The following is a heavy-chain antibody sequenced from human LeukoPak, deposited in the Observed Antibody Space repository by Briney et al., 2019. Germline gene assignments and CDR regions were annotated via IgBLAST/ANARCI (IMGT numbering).Heavy chain of an antibody. D-gene: IGHD6-19*01. V-gene: IGHV3-33*06. CDR3: AKGGSGSGWYRYFDY. CDR1: GFTFSSYG. J-gene: IGHJ4*02. Sequence: PGRSLRLSCAASGFTFSSYGMHWVRQAPDKGLEWVAVIWYDGSDKYYADSVKGRFTISRDNSKNTLYLQMNSLRAEDTAVYYCAKGGSGSGWYRYFDYWGQGTLVTVSS. CDR2: IWYDGSDK.